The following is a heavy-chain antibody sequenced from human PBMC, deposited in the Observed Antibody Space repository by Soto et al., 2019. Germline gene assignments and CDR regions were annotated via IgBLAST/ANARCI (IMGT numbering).Heavy chain of an antibody. D-gene: IGHD3-16*01. CDR1: GFTFSSYW. Sequence: GGSLRLSCAASGFTFSSYWMHWVRQAPGKGLVWVAGINNDGSSTSYADSVKGRFTISRDNSKNTLYLQMNSLRAEDTAVYYCARDFTSYYYYGMDVWGQGTTVTVSS. V-gene: IGHV3-74*01. CDR2: INNDGSST. CDR3: ARDFTSYYYYGMDV. J-gene: IGHJ6*02.